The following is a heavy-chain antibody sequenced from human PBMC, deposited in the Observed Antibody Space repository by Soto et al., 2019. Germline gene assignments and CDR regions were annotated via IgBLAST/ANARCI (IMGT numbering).Heavy chain of an antibody. J-gene: IGHJ4*02. CDR2: IKMDESET. CDR3: ARYLFSGPADY. D-gene: IGHD2-8*02. V-gene: IGHV3-7*01. Sequence: VGLLRLSWAASGVSFGNFWMSWVRQAPGKGLEWVANIKMDESETHYADSVKGRFTIFRDNAKKSLYLQMSSLRAEDTAIYYCARYLFSGPADYWGQGTLVTVSS. CDR1: GVSFGNFW.